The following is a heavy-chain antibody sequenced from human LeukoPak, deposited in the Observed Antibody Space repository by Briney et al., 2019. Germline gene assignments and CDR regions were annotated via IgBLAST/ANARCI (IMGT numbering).Heavy chain of an antibody. V-gene: IGHV1-2*02. Sequence: ASVKVSCKASGYTFSHNHMYWIRQAPGQGLECMGWISPDNGATNYAQKFQGRITMTGDTSISTGYMVLSSLTSDDTAIYFCARELGGNAFDVWGQGTLVTVSS. CDR3: ARELGGNAFDV. CDR1: GYTFSHNH. D-gene: IGHD3-16*01. CDR2: ISPDNGAT. J-gene: IGHJ3*01.